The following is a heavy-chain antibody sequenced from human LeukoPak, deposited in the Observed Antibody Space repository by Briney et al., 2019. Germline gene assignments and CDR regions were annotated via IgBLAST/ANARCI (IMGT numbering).Heavy chain of an antibody. Sequence: GGSLRLSCAASGFSVSSKYMSWVRQAPGKGLDWVSVLYSGGTTYYADSVKGRFTISRDNSKNTLYLQMNSLRAEDTAVYYCAREDHYGSGFDDWGQGTLVTVSS. J-gene: IGHJ4*02. D-gene: IGHD3-10*01. CDR3: AREDHYGSGFDD. V-gene: IGHV3-66*01. CDR2: LYSGGTT. CDR1: GFSVSSKY.